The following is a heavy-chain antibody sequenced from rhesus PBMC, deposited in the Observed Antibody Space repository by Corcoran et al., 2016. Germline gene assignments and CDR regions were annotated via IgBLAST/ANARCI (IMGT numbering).Heavy chain of an antibody. J-gene: IGHJ4*01. CDR3: ARGVWGSSYFDY. CDR2: IYWEDDK. D-gene: IGHD3-34*01. Sequence: QVTLKESGPALVKPTQTPTLTCTFSGFSLTTSGMGVGWIRQPPGKALEWLALIYWEDDKRYSTSLKSRLTISKDTSKNQVVLTMTNMDPVDTATYYCARGVWGSSYFDYWGQGVLVTVSS. V-gene: IGHV2-174*01. CDR1: GFSLTTSGMG.